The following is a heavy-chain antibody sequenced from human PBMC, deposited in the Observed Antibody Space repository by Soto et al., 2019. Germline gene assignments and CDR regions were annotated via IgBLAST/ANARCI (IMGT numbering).Heavy chain of an antibody. Sequence: GGSLRLSCAASGFTFSSYAMSWVRQAPGKGLEWVSAISGSGGSTYYADSVKGRFTISRDNSKNTLYLQMNSLRAEDTAVYYCAKDAELVVVMSWYFDYWGQGTLVTVSS. CDR3: AKDAELVVVMSWYFDY. CDR2: ISGSGGST. V-gene: IGHV3-23*01. CDR1: GFTFSSYA. J-gene: IGHJ4*02. D-gene: IGHD3-22*01.